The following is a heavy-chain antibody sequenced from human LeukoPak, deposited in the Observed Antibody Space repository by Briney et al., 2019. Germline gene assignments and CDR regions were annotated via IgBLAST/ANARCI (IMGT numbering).Heavy chain of an antibody. D-gene: IGHD1-26*01. CDR3: AAADSGSYSTLDY. CDR1: GYTFTGYY. Sequence: ASVKVSCKASGYTFTGYYMLWVRQAPGQGLEWMGWINPNSGGTNYAQKFQGRVTMTRDTSISTAYMELSRLRSDDTAVYYCAAADSGSYSTLDYWGQGTLVTVSS. V-gene: IGHV1-2*02. CDR2: INPNSGGT. J-gene: IGHJ4*02.